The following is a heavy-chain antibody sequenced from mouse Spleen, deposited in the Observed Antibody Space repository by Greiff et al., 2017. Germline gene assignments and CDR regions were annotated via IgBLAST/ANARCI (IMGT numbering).Heavy chain of an antibody. V-gene: IGHV1-53*01. CDR3: ATITTVVATDFDY. CDR2: INPSNGGT. CDR1: GYTFTSYW. Sequence: VKLQESGTELVKPGASVTLSCKASGYTFTSYWMHWVKQRPGQGLEWIGNINPSNGGTNYNENFKSKATLTVAKSSSTAYMQLSSLTSEDSAVYYCATITTVVATDFDYWGQGTTLTVSS. D-gene: IGHD1-1*01. J-gene: IGHJ2*01.